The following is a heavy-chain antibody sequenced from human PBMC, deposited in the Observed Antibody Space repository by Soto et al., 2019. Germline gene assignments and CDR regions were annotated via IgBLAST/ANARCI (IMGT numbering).Heavy chain of an antibody. CDR2: IYYSGRT. V-gene: IGHV4-31*03. J-gene: IGHJ5*02. D-gene: IGHD1-1*01. CDR1: GGSISSGGYY. Sequence: SETLSLTCTVSGGSISSGGYYWSWIRQHPGKGLVWIGYIYYSGRTYYNPSLKSRVTISVDTSKNQFSLKLSSGTAADTAVYYCARDGVTSQLWFDPWGQGTLVTVSS. CDR3: ARDGVTSQLWFDP.